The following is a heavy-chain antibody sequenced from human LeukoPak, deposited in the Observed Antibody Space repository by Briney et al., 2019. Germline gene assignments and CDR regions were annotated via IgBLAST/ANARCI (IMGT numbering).Heavy chain of an antibody. J-gene: IGHJ6*02. CDR2: IKQDGSEK. Sequence: PGGSLRLSCAASGFGFSTSWMSWVRQAPGKGLEWVANIKQDGSEKDYVDSVKGRFTISRDNAKNSVYLQMNSLRDEDTAVYYCTSLSNSYGMDVWGQGTTATVSS. CDR3: TSLSNSYGMDV. V-gene: IGHV3-7*01. D-gene: IGHD2/OR15-2a*01. CDR1: GFGFSTSW.